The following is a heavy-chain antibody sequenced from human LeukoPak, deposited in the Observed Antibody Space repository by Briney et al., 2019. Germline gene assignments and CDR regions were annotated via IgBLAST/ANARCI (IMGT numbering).Heavy chain of an antibody. Sequence: ASVKVSCKASGYTFTSYYMHWVRQAPGQGLEWMGIINPSGGSTSYAQKFQGRVTMTRDMSTSTVYMELSSLRSEDTAVYYCARGPNYYDSSGEALNGNYYYMDVWGKGTTVTVSS. CDR2: INPSGGST. CDR1: GYTFTSYY. D-gene: IGHD3-22*01. V-gene: IGHV1-46*01. CDR3: ARGPNYYDSSGEALNGNYYYMDV. J-gene: IGHJ6*03.